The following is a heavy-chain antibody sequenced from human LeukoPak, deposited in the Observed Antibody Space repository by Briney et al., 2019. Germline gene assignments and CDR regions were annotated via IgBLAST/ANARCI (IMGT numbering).Heavy chain of an antibody. Sequence: ASVKVSCKASGYTFTSYGISWVRQAPGQGLEWMGWISAYNGNTNYAQKLQGRVTMTTDTSTSTAYMELRSLRSDDTAVYYCARDRPPTLIAAAVTYWYFDLWGRGTLVTVSS. CDR2: ISAYNGNT. V-gene: IGHV1-18*01. CDR1: GYTFTSYG. J-gene: IGHJ2*01. D-gene: IGHD6-13*01. CDR3: ARDRPPTLIAAAVTYWYFDL.